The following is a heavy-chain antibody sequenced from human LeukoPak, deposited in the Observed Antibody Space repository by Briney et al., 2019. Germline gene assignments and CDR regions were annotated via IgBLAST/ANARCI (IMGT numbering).Heavy chain of an antibody. CDR2: IYHSGST. J-gene: IGHJ3*02. CDR3: ARDQSPRGVTGGHDAFDI. D-gene: IGHD1-14*01. Sequence: PSQTLSLTCAVSGGSISSGGYSWSWIRQPPGKGLEWIGYIYHSGSTYYNPSLKSRVTISVDRSKNQFSLKLSSVTAADTAVYYCARDQSPRGVTGGHDAFDIWGQGTMVTVSS. CDR1: GGSISSGGYS. V-gene: IGHV4-30-2*01.